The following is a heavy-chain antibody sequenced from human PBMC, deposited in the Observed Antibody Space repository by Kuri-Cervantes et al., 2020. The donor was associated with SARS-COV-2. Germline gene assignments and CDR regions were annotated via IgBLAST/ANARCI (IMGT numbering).Heavy chain of an antibody. J-gene: IGHJ6*03. V-gene: IGHV1-69*05. CDR2: IIPTFGTA. CDR1: GGTFSSYA. Sequence: SVKVSCKASGGTFSSYAISWVRQAPGQGLEWMGGIIPTFGTANYAQKFQGRVTITTDESTSTAYMELSSLGSEDTAVYYCASLAGTTTYYYYMDVWGKGTTVTVSS. D-gene: IGHD1-7*01. CDR3: ASLAGTTTYYYYMDV.